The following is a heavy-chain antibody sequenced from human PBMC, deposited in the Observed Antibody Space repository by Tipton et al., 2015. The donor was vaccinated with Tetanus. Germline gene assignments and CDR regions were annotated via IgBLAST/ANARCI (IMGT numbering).Heavy chain of an antibody. Sequence: TLSLTCTVSGGSISSSSYYWGWIRQPPGKGLEWIGSIYYSGSTYYNPSLKSRVTISIDTSKNQFSLKLSSVTAADTAVYYCARILWRLFDYWGQGTLVTVSS. CDR2: IYYSGST. CDR3: ARILWRLFDY. D-gene: IGHD2-21*01. V-gene: IGHV4-39*01. CDR1: GGSISSSSYY. J-gene: IGHJ4*02.